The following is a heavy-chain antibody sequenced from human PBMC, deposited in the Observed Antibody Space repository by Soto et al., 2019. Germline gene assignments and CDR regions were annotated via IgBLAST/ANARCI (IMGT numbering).Heavy chain of an antibody. CDR1: GYTFTSYA. CDR3: ARDLAEYYDFWGGYYHNWFDP. D-gene: IGHD3-3*01. J-gene: IGHJ5*02. V-gene: IGHV1-3*01. Sequence: ASVKVSCKASGYTFTSYAMHWVRQAPGQRLEWMGWINAGNGNTKYSQKFQGRVTITRDTSASTAYMELSSLRSEDTAVYYCARDLAEYYDFWGGYYHNWFDPWGQGTLVTVSS. CDR2: INAGNGNT.